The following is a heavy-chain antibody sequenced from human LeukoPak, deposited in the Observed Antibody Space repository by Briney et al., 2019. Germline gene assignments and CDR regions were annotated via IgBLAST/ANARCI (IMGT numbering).Heavy chain of an antibody. Sequence: PGGSLRLSCTASGFTFNNYAMAWVRQAPGKGLEWVSCISTSSSYIYYADSVKGRFTISRDNAKNSLYLQMNSLRAEDTAVYYCARVGEKAFHPWPEIDYWGQGTLVTVSS. CDR1: GFTFNNYA. D-gene: IGHD5-24*01. V-gene: IGHV3-21*01. CDR2: ISTSSSYI. CDR3: ARVGEKAFHPWPEIDY. J-gene: IGHJ4*02.